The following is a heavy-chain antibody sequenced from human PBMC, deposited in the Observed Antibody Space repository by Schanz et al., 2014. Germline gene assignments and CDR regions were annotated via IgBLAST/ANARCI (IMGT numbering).Heavy chain of an antibody. Sequence: DVHLLESGGGLVKPGGSLRLSCGVSGFTASSHSMNWVRQAPGKGLEWVSSISSGGGSTYYADSVKGRFTISRDNSKNTLYLQMKSLRAEDTAVYYCARKVVATIGGYYDNWGQGTLVIVSS. CDR1: GFTASSHS. V-gene: IGHV3-23*01. J-gene: IGHJ4*02. D-gene: IGHD5-12*01. CDR3: ARKVVATIGGYYDN. CDR2: ISSGGGST.